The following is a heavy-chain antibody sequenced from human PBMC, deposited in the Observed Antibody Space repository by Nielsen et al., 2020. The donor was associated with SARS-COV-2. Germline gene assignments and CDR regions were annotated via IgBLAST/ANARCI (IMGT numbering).Heavy chain of an antibody. J-gene: IGHJ3*02. CDR1: GFTFRSHA. Sequence: GESLKISCAASGFTFRSHAMTWVRQAPGKGLEWVSVISGSGGSTYYADSVKGRFTISRDNSKSTLYLQMNSLRAEDTAVYYCAIIWSGYTDAFDIWGQGTMVTVSS. CDR3: AIIWSGYTDAFDI. V-gene: IGHV3-23*01. D-gene: IGHD3-3*01. CDR2: ISGSGGST.